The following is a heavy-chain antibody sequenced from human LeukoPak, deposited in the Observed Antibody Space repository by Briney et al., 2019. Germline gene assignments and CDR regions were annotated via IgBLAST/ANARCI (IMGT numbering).Heavy chain of an antibody. CDR2: IKGDESAK. V-gene: IGHV3-7*01. CDR3: ARDRIAAAGTDYDY. CDR1: GFTFSSYW. D-gene: IGHD6-13*01. Sequence: GGSLRLSCAASGFTFSSYWMTWIRQAPGKGLEWVANIKGDESAKYYVDSVKGRFTISRDNAYNSLYLQMNSLRAEDTAVCYCARDRIAAAGTDYDYWGQGALVTVSS. J-gene: IGHJ4*02.